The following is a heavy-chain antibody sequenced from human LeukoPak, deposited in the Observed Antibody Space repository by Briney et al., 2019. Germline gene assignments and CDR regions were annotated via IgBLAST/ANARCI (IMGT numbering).Heavy chain of an antibody. Sequence: GGSLRLSCAASGFTFSRYWMSWVRQAPGKGLEWVANIKQDGSEKYYVDSLKGRFTISRDNAKNSLYLQMNSLRAEDTAVYYCAREEGSSSGWYLFDYWGQGSLVTVSP. V-gene: IGHV3-7*01. CDR3: AREEGSSSGWYLFDY. D-gene: IGHD6-19*01. J-gene: IGHJ4*02. CDR1: GFTFSRYW. CDR2: IKQDGSEK.